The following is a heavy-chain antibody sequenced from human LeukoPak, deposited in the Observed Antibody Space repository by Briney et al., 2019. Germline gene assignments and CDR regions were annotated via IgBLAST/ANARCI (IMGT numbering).Heavy chain of an antibody. Sequence: GGSLRLSCAASGFTFSSYAMHWVRQAPGKGLEWVAVISYDGSNKYYADSVKGRFTISRDNSKNTLYLQMNSLKTEDTAVYYCTTSRWELLDYWGQGTLVTVSS. J-gene: IGHJ4*02. V-gene: IGHV3-30*04. D-gene: IGHD1-26*01. CDR3: TTSRWELLDY. CDR2: ISYDGSNK. CDR1: GFTFSSYA.